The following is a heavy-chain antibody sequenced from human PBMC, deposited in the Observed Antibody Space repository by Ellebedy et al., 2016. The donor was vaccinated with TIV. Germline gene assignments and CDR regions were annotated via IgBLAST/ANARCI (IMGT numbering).Heavy chain of an antibody. Sequence: PGGSLRLSCAASGFIFSDYTMDWVRQAPGKGLEWVSSILSSGADIHYADSVKGRFTIPRDNSKNVLYLQMNSLRAEDRAVYYCARSIEINWFGPWGQGTLVTVYS. V-gene: IGHV3-21*06. CDR2: ILSSGADI. J-gene: IGHJ5*02. D-gene: IGHD6-6*01. CDR1: GFIFSDYT. CDR3: ARSIEINWFGP.